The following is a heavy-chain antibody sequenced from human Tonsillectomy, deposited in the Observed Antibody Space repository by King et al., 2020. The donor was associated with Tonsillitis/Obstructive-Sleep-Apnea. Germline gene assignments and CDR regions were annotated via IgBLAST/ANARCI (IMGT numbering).Heavy chain of an antibody. D-gene: IGHD3-3*01. J-gene: IGHJ5*02. CDR2: IYCDDDR. V-gene: IGHV2-5*02. CDR1: GFSLSTSGVG. CDR3: AHRRGEYYDFWSRLDP. Sequence: TLQESGPTLVKPTQTLTLTCTFSGFSLSTSGVGVGWIRQPPGEALAWLALIYCDDDRRYSPSLKSRLTITKDTSKNQVVLTMTNMDPVDTATYYCAHRRGEYYDFWSRLDPWGQGTLVTVSS.